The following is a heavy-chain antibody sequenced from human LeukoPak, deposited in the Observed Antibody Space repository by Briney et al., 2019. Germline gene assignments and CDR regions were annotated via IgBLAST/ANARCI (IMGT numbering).Heavy chain of an antibody. J-gene: IGHJ6*02. CDR1: GGSISSSNW. CDR3: ARRLGTYYDFWSGSGYYGMDV. CDR2: IYHSGST. D-gene: IGHD3-3*01. V-gene: IGHV4-4*02. Sequence: SETLSPTCAVSGGSISSSNWWSWVRQPPGKGLEWIGEIYHSGSTNYNPSLKSRVTISVDKSKNQFSLKLSSVTAADTAVYYCARRLGTYYDFWSGSGYYGMDVWGQGTTVTVSS.